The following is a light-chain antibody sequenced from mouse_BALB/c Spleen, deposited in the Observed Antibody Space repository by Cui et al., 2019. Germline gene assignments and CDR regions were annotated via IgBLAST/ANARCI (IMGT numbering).Light chain of an antibody. Sequence: QIVLTQSPEIMSASPGEKVTMTCSASSSVSYMHWYQQKSGTSPKRWIYDTSKLASGVPARFSGSGSGTSYSLTISSMEAEDAATYYCQQWSSNPRTFGGGTKLEIK. CDR3: QQWSSNPRT. V-gene: IGKV4-59*01. CDR1: SSVSY. J-gene: IGKJ1*01. CDR2: DTS.